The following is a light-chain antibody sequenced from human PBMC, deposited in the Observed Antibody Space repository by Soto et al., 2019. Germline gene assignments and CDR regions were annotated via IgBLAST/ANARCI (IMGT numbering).Light chain of an antibody. CDR2: KAS. V-gene: IGKV1-5*03. CDR3: QQYDSYSVRT. CDR1: QTITTS. Sequence: DIQMTQSPSTLSASVGDGVTITCRASQTITTSLAWYQQKPGKAPKLLIYKASSLESGVPSRFSGSGSGTEFTLTISSLQRDDFATYYCQQYDSYSVRTFGQGTKVEI. J-gene: IGKJ1*01.